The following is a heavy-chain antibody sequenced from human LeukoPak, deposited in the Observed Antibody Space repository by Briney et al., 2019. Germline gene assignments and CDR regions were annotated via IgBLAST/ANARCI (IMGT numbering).Heavy chain of an antibody. V-gene: IGHV5-51*01. CDR3: ARRPFCSGGSCHFDY. J-gene: IGHJ4*02. Sequence: GESLKISCKASGYSFTNNWIGWVRQMPGKGLAWMGIIYPGDSDTRYSPSFQGQVTISADKSINTAYLQWSSLRASDTAMYYCARRPFCSGGSCHFDYWGQGTLVTVSS. D-gene: IGHD2-15*01. CDR2: IYPGDSDT. CDR1: GYSFTNNW.